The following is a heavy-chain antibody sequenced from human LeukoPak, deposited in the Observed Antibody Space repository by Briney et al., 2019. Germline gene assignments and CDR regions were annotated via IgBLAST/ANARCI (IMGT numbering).Heavy chain of an antibody. V-gene: IGHV3-33*01. J-gene: IGHJ4*02. CDR2: IWYDGSNK. CDR1: GVTFSRNG. Sequence: PGRTLRLSCAASGVTFSRNGKHWVRHAPGPGLEWEAVIWYDGSNKYYADSVKGRFTISRDNSKNTLYLQMNSLRAEDTAVYYCARDLGYDILTGYYSDWGQGTLVTVSS. CDR3: ARDLGYDILTGYYSD. D-gene: IGHD3-9*01.